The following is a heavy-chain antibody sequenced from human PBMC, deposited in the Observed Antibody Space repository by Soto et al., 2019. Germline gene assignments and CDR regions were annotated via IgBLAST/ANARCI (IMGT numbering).Heavy chain of an antibody. CDR3: TTTPYYDRRANGDYPY. D-gene: IGHD4-17*01. V-gene: IGHV3-15*01. J-gene: IGHJ1*01. CDR1: GFTFSNAW. CDR2: IKSKTDGGTT. Sequence: GGSLRLSCAASGFTFSNAWMSWVRQAPGKGLQWVGRIKSKTDGGTTDYAAPVKGRFTISRDDSKNTLYLQMHSLKTEDTAVYYCTTTPYYDRRANGDYPYWAQRTLVTVSS.